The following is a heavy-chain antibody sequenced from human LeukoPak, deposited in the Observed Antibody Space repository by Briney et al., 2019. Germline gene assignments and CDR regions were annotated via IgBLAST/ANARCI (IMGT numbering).Heavy chain of an antibody. Sequence: ASVKVSCKASGYAFTAYYLHWVRQAPGQGFEWMGWINPNSGGTNYAQRFQGRVTMTRDTSISTVYMELSRLTPDDTAVYYCVREVVLMVYAVGYWGQGILVTVSS. CDR1: GYAFTAYY. CDR2: INPNSGGT. CDR3: VREVVLMVYAVGY. J-gene: IGHJ4*02. D-gene: IGHD2-8*01. V-gene: IGHV1-2*02.